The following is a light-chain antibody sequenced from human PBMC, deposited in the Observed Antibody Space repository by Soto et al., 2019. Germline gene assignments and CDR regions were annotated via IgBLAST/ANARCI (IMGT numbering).Light chain of an antibody. J-gene: IGKJ1*01. CDR1: QSVTSNY. CDR3: QQYGNTPWT. CDR2: DTS. Sequence: EIVLTQSPGTLSLSPGERATLSCRASQSVTSNYLAWYQQKPGQAPGLLIYDTSTRASGVPDRFSGSGSGTDFTLTISRLEPEDFAVFYCQQYGNTPWTFGQGTKVDIK. V-gene: IGKV3-20*01.